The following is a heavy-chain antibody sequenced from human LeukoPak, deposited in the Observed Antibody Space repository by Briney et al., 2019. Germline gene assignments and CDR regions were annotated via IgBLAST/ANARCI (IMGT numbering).Heavy chain of an antibody. D-gene: IGHD2-15*01. CDR1: GFTFSSSS. CDR3: ARELVVKQDLDC. V-gene: IGHV3-21*01. Sequence: GGSLRLSCAASGFTFSSSSMNRARQAPGKGLEWVSSISSSSDVYYADSVKGRFTISRDNAKNSLYLQMNNLRAEDTAVYYCARELVVKQDLDCWGQGTLVTVSS. J-gene: IGHJ4*02. CDR2: ISSSSDV.